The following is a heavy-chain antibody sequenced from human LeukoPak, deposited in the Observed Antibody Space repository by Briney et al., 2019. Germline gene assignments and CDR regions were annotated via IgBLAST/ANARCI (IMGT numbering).Heavy chain of an antibody. CDR1: GFTFSGSA. CDR3: TRYYYDSSGYYYLFDY. CDR2: IRSKANSYAT. Sequence: GGSLRLSCAASGFTFSGSALHWVRQASGKGLEWVGRIRSKANSYATAYAASVKGRFTISRDDSQNTAYLQMNSLKTEDTAVYYCTRYYYDSSGYYYLFDYWGQGTLVTVSP. V-gene: IGHV3-73*01. J-gene: IGHJ4*02. D-gene: IGHD3-22*01.